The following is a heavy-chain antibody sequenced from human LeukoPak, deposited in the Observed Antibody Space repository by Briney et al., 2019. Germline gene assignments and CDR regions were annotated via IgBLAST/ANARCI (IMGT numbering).Heavy chain of an antibody. CDR2: IKQDGSEK. V-gene: IGHV3-7*01. J-gene: IGHJ4*02. CDR3: ARDQIGSW. CDR1: GFTFSRYW. Sequence: TGGSLRLSCAASGFTFSRYWMSWVRQAPEKGLEWVANIKQDGSEKYYVDSVKGRFTISRDNAKNSLYLEMNSLRADDTAVYYCARDQIGSWWGQGTLVIVSS. D-gene: IGHD6-13*01.